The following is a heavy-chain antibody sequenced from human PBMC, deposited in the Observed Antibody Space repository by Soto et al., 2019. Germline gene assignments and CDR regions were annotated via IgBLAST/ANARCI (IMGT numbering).Heavy chain of an antibody. CDR1: GDTSNADKDC. Sequence: SETLCLRCSVAGDTSNADKDCRGLIRQPPGKGLEWIGSIYYRGNTYYNPSLQNRVTISLDKSKSQFSLKLNSVTAADSAVYFCARMEGLATISYYFDFWGQGALVTVSS. J-gene: IGHJ4*02. CDR2: IYYRGNT. CDR3: ARMEGLATISYYFDF. V-gene: IGHV4-39*01. D-gene: IGHD3-9*01.